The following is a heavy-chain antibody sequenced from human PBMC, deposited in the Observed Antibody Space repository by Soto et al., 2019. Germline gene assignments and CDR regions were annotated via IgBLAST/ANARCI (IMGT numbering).Heavy chain of an antibody. CDR3: AHSSGDYVHFDY. V-gene: IGHV2-5*02. D-gene: IGHD3-10*01. CDR2: IYWDDDK. J-gene: IGHJ4*02. CDR1: GFSLSTSGVG. Sequence: QITLKESGPTLVKPTQTLTLTCTFSGFSLSTSGVGVGWIRQPPGKALEWLALIYWDDDKRYSLSLKSSLTITNDTSKNQVGLTMTHMDPVDTATYYCAHSSGDYVHFDYWGQGTLVTVSS.